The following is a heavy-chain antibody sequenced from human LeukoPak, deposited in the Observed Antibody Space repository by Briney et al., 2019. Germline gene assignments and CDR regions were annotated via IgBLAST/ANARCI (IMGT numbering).Heavy chain of an antibody. Sequence: ASVKVSCKASGYTFTSYDINWVQQATGQGLEWMGWMNPNSGNTGYAQKFQGRVTMTRNTSISTAYMELSSLRSEDTAVYYCARAVAGTKPFDPWGQGTLVTVSS. CDR3: ARAVAGTKPFDP. D-gene: IGHD6-19*01. CDR2: MNPNSGNT. V-gene: IGHV1-8*01. J-gene: IGHJ5*02. CDR1: GYTFTSYD.